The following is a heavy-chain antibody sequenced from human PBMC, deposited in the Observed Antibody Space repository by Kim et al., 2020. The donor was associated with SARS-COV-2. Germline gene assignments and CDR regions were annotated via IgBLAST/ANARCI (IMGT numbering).Heavy chain of an antibody. CDR1: GFTFSDYY. D-gene: IGHD3-22*01. J-gene: IGHJ5*02. Sequence: GGSLRLSCAASGFTFSDYYMSWIRQAPGKGLEWVSYISSSSSYTNYADSVKGRFTISRDNAKNSLYLQMNSLRAEDTAVYYCARVGAYYYDSRGNWFDPWGQGTLVTVSS. CDR2: ISSSSSYT. CDR3: ARVGAYYYDSRGNWFDP. V-gene: IGHV3-11*05.